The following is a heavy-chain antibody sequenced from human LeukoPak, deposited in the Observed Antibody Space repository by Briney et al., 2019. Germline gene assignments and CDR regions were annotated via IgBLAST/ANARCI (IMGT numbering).Heavy chain of an antibody. V-gene: IGHV3-7*04. Sequence: GGSLRLSCAASGFTLSSFWMTWVRQAPGKGLDWVANIKQDASEKYYVDSVKGRFTISRDNAENSLYLQMNSLRAEDTAVYYCARHSQATFDIWGQGTMVTVSS. J-gene: IGHJ3*02. CDR3: ARHSQATFDI. CDR1: GFTLSSFW. D-gene: IGHD1-26*01. CDR2: IKQDASEK.